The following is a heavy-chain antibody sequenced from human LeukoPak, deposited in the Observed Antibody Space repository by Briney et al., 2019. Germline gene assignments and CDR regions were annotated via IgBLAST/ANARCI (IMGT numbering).Heavy chain of an antibody. V-gene: IGHV3-66*01. CDR1: GLSVNNLY. D-gene: IGHD5-18*01. CDR3: ARDGEYSYGYGFDY. J-gene: IGHJ4*02. CDR2: IYSGDRT. Sequence: GGSLRLSCAASGLSVNNLYMSWVRQAPGKGLEWVSVIYSGDRTYYADSVKGRFTISRGTSKNTVYLQMNSLRPEETTVYYCARDGEYSYGYGFDYWGQGTLVTVSS.